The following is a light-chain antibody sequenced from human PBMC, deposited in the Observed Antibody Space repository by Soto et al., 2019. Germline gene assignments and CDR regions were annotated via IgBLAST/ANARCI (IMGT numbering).Light chain of an antibody. Sequence: DIQMTQSPSSLSASVGDRVTITCQASQDLSNYLNWYQQKPGKAPKLLIYDESNLETGVPSRFSGSGSGTEFTFTISSLQPEDIATYYCQQYDNLPTFGGGTKVEIK. J-gene: IGKJ4*01. CDR3: QQYDNLPT. V-gene: IGKV1-33*01. CDR2: DES. CDR1: QDLSNY.